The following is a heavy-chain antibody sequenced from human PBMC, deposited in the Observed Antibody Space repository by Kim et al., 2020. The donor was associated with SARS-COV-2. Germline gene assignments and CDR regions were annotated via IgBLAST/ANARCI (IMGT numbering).Heavy chain of an antibody. J-gene: IGHJ4*02. CDR2: SYHSGRT. CDR1: GGSISSSNW. V-gene: IGHV4-4*02. D-gene: IGHD3-10*01. CDR3: ARGPDPVNASGHPFDY. Sequence: SETLSLTCAVSGGSISSSNWWSWVRQPPGKGLEWIGESYHSGRTNYNPSLRSRVTISVDKSKNQLSLKLNSVTAADTAVYYCARGPDPVNASGHPFDYWGQGTLVTVSS.